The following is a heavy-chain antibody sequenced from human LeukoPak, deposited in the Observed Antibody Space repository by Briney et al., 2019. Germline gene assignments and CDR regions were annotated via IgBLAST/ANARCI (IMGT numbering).Heavy chain of an antibody. CDR3: ARAYNSGYSNWFDP. CDR2: IIPILGIA. J-gene: IGHJ5*02. D-gene: IGHD3-22*01. V-gene: IGHV1-69*04. Sequence: GASVKVSCKASGGTFSSYAISWVRQAPGQGLEWMGTIIPILGIANYAQKFQGRVTITADKSTSTAYMELSSLRSEDTAVYYCARAYNSGYSNWFDPWGQGTLVTVSS. CDR1: GGTFSSYA.